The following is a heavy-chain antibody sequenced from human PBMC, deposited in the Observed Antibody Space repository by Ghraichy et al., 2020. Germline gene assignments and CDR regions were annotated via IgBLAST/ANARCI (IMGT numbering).Heavy chain of an antibody. V-gene: IGHV1-18*04. Sequence: ASVKVSCTASGYTYRNYGLTWLRQAPGQGLEWMGWISTYSGVTNYAQKLQGRLTVTTDTSANTAYMELTSLTSDDTAVYYCARVLLSGFCTGTNCLDYWGQGTLVTVSS. CDR1: GYTYRNYG. D-gene: IGHD2-8*02. CDR2: ISTYSGVT. J-gene: IGHJ4*02. CDR3: ARVLLSGFCTGTNCLDY.